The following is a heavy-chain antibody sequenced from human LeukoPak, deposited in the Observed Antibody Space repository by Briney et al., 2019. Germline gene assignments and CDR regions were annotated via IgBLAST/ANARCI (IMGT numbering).Heavy chain of an antibody. CDR3: ATQTYALFDY. J-gene: IGHJ4*02. Sequence: GGSLRLSCVASGFSFSSHWMSWVRQAPEQGLEWVGNIKQDGSDKYHADSVKGRFTFSRDNAKNSLYLQISSLRAEDTAVYYCATQTYALFDYWGQGTLVTVSS. V-gene: IGHV3-7*03. D-gene: IGHD2-2*01. CDR2: IKQDGSDK. CDR1: GFSFSSHW.